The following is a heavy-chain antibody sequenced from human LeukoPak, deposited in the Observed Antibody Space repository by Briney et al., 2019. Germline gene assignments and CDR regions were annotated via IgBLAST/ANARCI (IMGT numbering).Heavy chain of an antibody. J-gene: IGHJ4*02. CDR3: ARQEALDSFDY. V-gene: IGHV4-59*08. CDR1: GGSISSYY. CDR2: IYYTGST. Sequence: SETLSLTCTVSGGSISSYYWSWIRQPPGKGLEWIGYIYYTGSTNYNPSLKSRVTISVDTSKNQFSLKLSSVTAADTAVYYCARQEALDSFDYWGQGTLVTVSS.